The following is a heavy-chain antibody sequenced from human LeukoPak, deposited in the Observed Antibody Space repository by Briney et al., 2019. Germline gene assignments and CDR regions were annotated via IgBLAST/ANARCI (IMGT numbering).Heavy chain of an antibody. D-gene: IGHD3-3*01. CDR1: GYSFTSYW. J-gene: IGHJ4*02. V-gene: IGHV5-51*01. CDR3: ARHRRYDLWSGSLREIDF. CDR2: NYPGDSDT. Sequence: GGSLKISCKGSGYSFTSYWIGWVRQMPGKGLEWMGINYPGDSDTRYSPSSQGQVTISADKSISTAYLHWSSLKASDTAMYYCARHRRYDLWSGSLREIDFWGQGTLVTVSS.